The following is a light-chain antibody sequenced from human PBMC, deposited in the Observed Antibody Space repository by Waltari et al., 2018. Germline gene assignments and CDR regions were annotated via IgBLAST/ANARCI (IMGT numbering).Light chain of an antibody. Sequence: EIVLTQSPATLSLSPGERATLSCRASQSVSSYLAWYQHKPGQAPRLLIYDASNRATGIPTRFSGSGSGTDVTLSISSLEPEVFAVYYCQQRSNWLTCGGLPQVEIK. CDR3: QQRSNWLT. J-gene: IGKJ4*01. CDR1: QSVSSY. V-gene: IGKV3-11*01. CDR2: DAS.